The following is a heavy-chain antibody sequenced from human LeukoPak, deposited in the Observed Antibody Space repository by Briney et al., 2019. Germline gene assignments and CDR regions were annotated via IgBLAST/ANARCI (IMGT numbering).Heavy chain of an antibody. J-gene: IGHJ4*02. V-gene: IGHV1-18*01. D-gene: IGHD3-16*01. CDR2: ISANSGNT. CDR3: ARDVNYAFDY. CDR1: GYSFTRNG. Sequence: AASVKVSCKPSGYSFTRNGISWVRQAPGQGLEWMACISANSGNTNYAQNFQDRVTLTTDTSTSTAYMELRSLRSDDTAVYYCARDVNYAFDYWGQGTLVTVSS.